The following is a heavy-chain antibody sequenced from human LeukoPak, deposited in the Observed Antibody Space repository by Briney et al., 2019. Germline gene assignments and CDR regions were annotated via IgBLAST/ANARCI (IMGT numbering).Heavy chain of an antibody. CDR3: VADCYGDCID. CDR2: IVVGSGNT. V-gene: IGHV1-58*01. CDR1: GFIFSSSA. J-gene: IGHJ4*02. Sequence: GASVKVSCKASGFIFSSSAVQWVRQARGQRLEWIGWIVVGSGNTNYAQNFQERVTITRDMSTSTAYMELSSLRSEDTAVYYCVADCYGDCIDWGQGTLVTVPS. D-gene: IGHD4-17*01.